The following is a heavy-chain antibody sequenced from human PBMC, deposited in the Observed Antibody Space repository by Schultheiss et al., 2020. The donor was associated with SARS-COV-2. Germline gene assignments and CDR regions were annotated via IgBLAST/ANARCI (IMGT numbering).Heavy chain of an antibody. CDR3: VGGNSRAFDI. Sequence: SETLSLTCTVSGGSISSSTYYWGWIRQPPGKGLEWIGSIYYSGSTYYNPSLKSRVTISVDKSNNQFSLKLSSVTAADTAVYYCVGGNSRAFDIWGQGTMVTVSS. J-gene: IGHJ3*02. CDR1: GGSISSSTYY. V-gene: IGHV4-39*07. D-gene: IGHD4-23*01. CDR2: IYYSGST.